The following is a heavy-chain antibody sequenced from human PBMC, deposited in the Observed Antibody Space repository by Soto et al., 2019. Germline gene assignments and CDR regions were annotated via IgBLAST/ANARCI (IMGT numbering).Heavy chain of an antibody. D-gene: IGHD3-22*01. CDR2: ISSSSSTI. Sequence: GGSLRLSCAASGFTFSSYSMNWVRQAPGKGLEWVSYISSSSSTIYYADSVKGRFTISRDNAKNSLYLQMNSLRAEDTAVYYCAREKESYYDSSGYCFDYWGQGTLVTVSS. CDR3: AREKESYYDSSGYCFDY. V-gene: IGHV3-48*01. CDR1: GFTFSSYS. J-gene: IGHJ4*02.